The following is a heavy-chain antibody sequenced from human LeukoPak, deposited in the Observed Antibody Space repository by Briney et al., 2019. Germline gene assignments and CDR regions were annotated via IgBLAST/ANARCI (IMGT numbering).Heavy chain of an antibody. CDR2: INPNSGGT. J-gene: IGHJ4*02. D-gene: IGHD1-26*01. CDR1: GYTFTGYY. Sequence: GASVKVSCKSSGYTFTGYYMHWVRQAPGQGLEWMGWINPNSGGTNYAQKFQGRVTMTRNTSISTVYMELSRLTSDDTGVYYCAREPNGSGTKGDYWGQGTLVTVSS. V-gene: IGHV1-2*02. CDR3: AREPNGSGTKGDY.